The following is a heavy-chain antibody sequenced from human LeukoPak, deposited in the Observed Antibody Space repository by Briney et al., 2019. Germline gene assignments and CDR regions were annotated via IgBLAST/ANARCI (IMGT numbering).Heavy chain of an antibody. J-gene: IGHJ4*02. CDR3: ATTVAGGEDVDY. Sequence: ASVKVSCKVSGYTLTELSMHWVRQAPGKGLEWMGGFDPEDGETIYAQKFQGRVTMTEDTSTDTAYMDLSSLRSEDTAVNYCATTVAGGEDVDYWGQGTLVTVSS. D-gene: IGHD6-19*01. CDR1: GYTLTELS. CDR2: FDPEDGET. V-gene: IGHV1-24*01.